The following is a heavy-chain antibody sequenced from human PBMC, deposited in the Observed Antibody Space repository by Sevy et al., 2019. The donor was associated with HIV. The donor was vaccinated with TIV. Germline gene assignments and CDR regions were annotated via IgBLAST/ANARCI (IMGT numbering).Heavy chain of an antibody. V-gene: IGHV3-30-3*01. CDR3: ARGMSQIQLWFHGMHV. Sequence: GGSLRLSCAASGFTFSSYAMHWVRQAPGKGLEWVAVISYDGSNKYYADSVKGRFTISRDNSKNTLYLQMNSLRAEDTAVYYCARGMSQIQLWFHGMHVWGQGTTVTVSS. CDR2: ISYDGSNK. D-gene: IGHD5-18*01. J-gene: IGHJ6*02. CDR1: GFTFSSYA.